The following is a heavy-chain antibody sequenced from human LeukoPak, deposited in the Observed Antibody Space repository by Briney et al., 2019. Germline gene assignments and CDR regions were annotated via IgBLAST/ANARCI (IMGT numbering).Heavy chain of an antibody. Sequence: ASVKVSFKASGYTFTSYGISWVRQAPGQGLEWRGWISAYNGNTNYAQKLQGRVTMTTDTSTSTAYMELRSLRSDDTAVYYCARDALAYCGGDCYFVSEYYFDYWGQGTLVTVSS. J-gene: IGHJ4*02. CDR1: GYTFTSYG. CDR2: ISAYNGNT. V-gene: IGHV1-18*01. D-gene: IGHD2-21*02. CDR3: ARDALAYCGGDCYFVSEYYFDY.